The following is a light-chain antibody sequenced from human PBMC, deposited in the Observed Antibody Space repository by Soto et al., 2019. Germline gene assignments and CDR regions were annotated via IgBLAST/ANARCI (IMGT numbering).Light chain of an antibody. V-gene: IGLV1-40*01. CDR3: QSYDNGLSASV. Sequence: QSVLTQPPSVSGAPGQRVTISCTGSSSNIGAGHVVHWYQQFPGRAPNLLIYGSSNRPSGVPDRFSGSKSGTSASLAITGLQAEDEADYYCQSYDNGLSASVFGAGTTLTVL. CDR1: SSNIGAGHV. J-gene: IGLJ2*01. CDR2: GSS.